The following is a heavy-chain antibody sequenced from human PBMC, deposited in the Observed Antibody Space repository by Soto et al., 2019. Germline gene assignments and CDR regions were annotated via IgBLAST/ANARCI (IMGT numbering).Heavy chain of an antibody. CDR2: IYPGDSDT. CDR1: GYSFTSYW. D-gene: IGHD2-2*02. Sequence: GESLKISCKGSGYSFTSYWIGWVRQMPGKGLEWMGIIYPGDSDTRYSPSFQGQVTISADKSISTAYLQWSSLKASDTAMYYRARHMSYCSSTSCYIIGNYYYYGMDVWGQGTTVTVSS. V-gene: IGHV5-51*01. CDR3: ARHMSYCSSTSCYIIGNYYYYGMDV. J-gene: IGHJ6*02.